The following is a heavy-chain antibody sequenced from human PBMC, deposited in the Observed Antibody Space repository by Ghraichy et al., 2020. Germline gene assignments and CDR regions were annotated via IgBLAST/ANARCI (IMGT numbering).Heavy chain of an antibody. Sequence: GGSLRLSCAASGFTFSSYAMHWVRQAPGKGLEWVAVISYDGSNKYYADSVKGRFTISRDNSKNTLYLQMNSLRAEDTAVYYCATRGRVVLDAFDIWGQGTMVTVSS. J-gene: IGHJ3*02. CDR1: GFTFSSYA. CDR3: ATRGRVVLDAFDI. D-gene: IGHD2-15*01. V-gene: IGHV3-30-3*01. CDR2: ISYDGSNK.